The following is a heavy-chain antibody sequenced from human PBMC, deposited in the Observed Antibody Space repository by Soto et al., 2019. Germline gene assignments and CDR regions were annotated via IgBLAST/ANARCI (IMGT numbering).Heavy chain of an antibody. V-gene: IGHV4-31*03. D-gene: IGHD2-2*01. CDR2: IYHNGST. Sequence: QVQLQESGPGLVKPSQTLSLTCSVSGGPIITGGYYWNWIRQHPGKGLEWIGNIYHNGSTYYNPSLKSWINISVDTSKNLFSLRLSSVTAADTAVYYCAKSLGGGYQPLRWFGPWGQGTLVTVSS. CDR3: AKSLGGGYQPLRWFGP. J-gene: IGHJ5*02. CDR1: GGPIITGGYY.